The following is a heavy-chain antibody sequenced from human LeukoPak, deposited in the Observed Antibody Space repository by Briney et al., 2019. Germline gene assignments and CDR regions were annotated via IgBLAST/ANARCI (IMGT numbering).Heavy chain of an antibody. V-gene: IGHV3-7*01. CDR3: ARDLGPSDYYDSSGAYAFDI. D-gene: IGHD3-22*01. J-gene: IGHJ3*02. Sequence: GGSLRLSCAASGFVFRDYFMSWVRQAPGKGLEWAANIKQDGSEKYYVDSVKGRFTISRDNAKNSLYLQMNSLRAEDTAVYYCARDLGPSDYYDSSGAYAFDIWGQGTMVTVSS. CDR2: IKQDGSEK. CDR1: GFVFRDYF.